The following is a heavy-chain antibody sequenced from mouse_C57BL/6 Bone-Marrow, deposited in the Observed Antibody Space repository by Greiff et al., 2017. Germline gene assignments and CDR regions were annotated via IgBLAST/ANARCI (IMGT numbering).Heavy chain of an antibody. D-gene: IGHD1-1*01. CDR2: IDPENGDT. CDR3: TTCITTGASYYAMDY. CDR1: GFNIKDDY. Sequence: EVQLQQSGAELVRPGASVKLSCTASGFNIKDDYMHWVKQRPEQGLEWIGWIDPENGDTEYASKFQGKATITADTSSNTAYLQLSSLTSEDTAVYYCTTCITTGASYYAMDYWGQGTSVTVSS. V-gene: IGHV14-4*01. J-gene: IGHJ4*01.